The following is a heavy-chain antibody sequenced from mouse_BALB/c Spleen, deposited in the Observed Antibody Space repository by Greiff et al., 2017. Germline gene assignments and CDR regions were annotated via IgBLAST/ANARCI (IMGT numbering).Heavy chain of an antibody. CDR2: ISDGGSYT. CDR1: GFTFSDYY. CDR3: ARALIYYAMDY. J-gene: IGHJ4*01. V-gene: IGHV5-4*02. Sequence: EVQGVESGGGLVKPGGSLKLSCAASGFTFSDYYMYWVRQTPEKRLEWVATISDGGSYTYYPDSVKGRFTISRDNAKNNLYLQMSSLKSEDTAMYYCARALIYYAMDYWGQGTSVTVSS.